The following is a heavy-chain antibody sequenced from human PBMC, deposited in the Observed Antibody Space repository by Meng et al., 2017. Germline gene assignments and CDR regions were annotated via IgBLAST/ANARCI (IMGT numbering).Heavy chain of an antibody. CDR2: IYRGGST. J-gene: IGHJ4*02. D-gene: IGHD3-22*01. V-gene: IGHV3-66*01. Sequence: GESLKISCAASGFTVSNNYMNWVRQAPGKGPEWVSVIYRGGSTKYADSVKGRFTISRDNAKNSLYLQMNSLRAEDTAVYYCARDDYYDSSGYYSGGDYWGQGTLVTVSS. CDR1: GFTVSNNY. CDR3: ARDDYYDSSGYYSGGDY.